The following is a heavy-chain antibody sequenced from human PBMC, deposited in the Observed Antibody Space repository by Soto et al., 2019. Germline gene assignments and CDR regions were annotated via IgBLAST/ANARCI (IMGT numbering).Heavy chain of an antibody. Sequence: ASVKVSCKASGYTFTGYYMHWVRQAPGQGLEWMGWINPNSGGTNYAQKFQGWVTMTRDTSISTAYMELSRLRSDDTAVYYCARGADMVRFDPAYFDYWGQGTLVTVSS. CDR3: ARGADMVRFDPAYFDY. V-gene: IGHV1-2*04. CDR2: INPNSGGT. D-gene: IGHD5-18*01. CDR1: GYTFTGYY. J-gene: IGHJ4*02.